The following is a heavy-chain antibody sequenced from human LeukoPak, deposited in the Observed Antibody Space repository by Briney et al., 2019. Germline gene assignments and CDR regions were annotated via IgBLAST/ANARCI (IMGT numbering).Heavy chain of an antibody. V-gene: IGHV2-5*01. D-gene: IGHD4-11*01. CDR2: IYWNDDK. J-gene: IGHJ3*02. CDR1: GFLLSTSGVG. Sequence: SGPTLVKPTQTLTLTCTFSGFLLSTSGVGVGWIRQPPGKALEWLALIYWNDDKRYSPSLKSRLTITKDTSKNQVVLTMTNMDPVDTATYYCAHRHQLPSGSNYVYAFDIWGQGTMVTVSS. CDR3: AHRHQLPSGSNYVYAFDI.